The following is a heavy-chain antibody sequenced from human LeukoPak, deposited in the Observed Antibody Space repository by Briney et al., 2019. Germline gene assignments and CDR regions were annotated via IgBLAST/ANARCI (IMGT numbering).Heavy chain of an antibody. CDR1: RGSLSRYY. D-gene: IGHD6-19*01. V-gene: IGHV4-59*12. CDR3: AKWVSSGWGNWFDP. Sequence: SETLSLTCTVSRGSLSRYYWNWILQPPGKGLECLGYIYYSGSINYNPSLSSRVTISVDTSKNQFSLNLTSVTAADTAVYYCAKWVSSGWGNWFDPWGQGTLVTVSS. J-gene: IGHJ5*02. CDR2: IYYSGSI.